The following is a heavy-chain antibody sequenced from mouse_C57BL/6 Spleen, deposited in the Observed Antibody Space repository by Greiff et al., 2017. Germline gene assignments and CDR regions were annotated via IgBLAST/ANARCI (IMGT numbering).Heavy chain of an antibody. CDR2: INPGSGGT. D-gene: IGHD2-2*01. CDR1: GYAFTNYL. Sequence: VQVVESGAELVRPGTSVQVSCEASGYAFTNYLIEWVKQRPGQGLEWIGVINPGSGGTNYNEKCKGKVTLTADKSSSTAYMQLSSLTSEDSAVYFCAKGYYGYDIYYFDYWGQGTTLTVSS. V-gene: IGHV1-54*01. CDR3: AKGYYGYDIYYFDY. J-gene: IGHJ2*01.